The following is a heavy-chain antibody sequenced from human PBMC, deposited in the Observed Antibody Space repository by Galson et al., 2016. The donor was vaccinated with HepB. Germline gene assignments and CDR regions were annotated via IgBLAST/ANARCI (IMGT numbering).Heavy chain of an antibody. CDR3: AHNREWFYF. V-gene: IGHV2-5*08. CDR2: IYWDDDV. CDR1: GFSLSTAGMG. J-gene: IGHJ5*01. Sequence: PALVKPTQTLTLTCTFSGFSLSTAGMGVGWIRQPPGKALEWLALIYWDDDVRYSPSLKNRLTITKGTSENQIVLTMTNMTPVDTATYYCAHNREWFYFWGQGTPVIVSS. D-gene: IGHD1-14*01.